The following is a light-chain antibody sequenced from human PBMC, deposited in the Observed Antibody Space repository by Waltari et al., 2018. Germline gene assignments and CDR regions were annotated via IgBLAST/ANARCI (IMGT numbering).Light chain of an antibody. CDR3: QQRRSWPLT. CDR2: DTS. CDR1: HSVDWY. Sequence: CRASHSVDWYLALSQQRPGQPPILLIYDTSTRAPGIPARFSVSVSDTDFTLTISSLEPEDFAVYYGQQRRSWPLTFCGGTKVDIE. V-gene: IGKV3-11*01. J-gene: IGKJ4*01.